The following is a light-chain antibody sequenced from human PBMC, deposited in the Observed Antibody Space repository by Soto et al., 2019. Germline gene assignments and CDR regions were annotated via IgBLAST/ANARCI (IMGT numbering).Light chain of an antibody. J-gene: IGLJ2*01. V-gene: IGLV2-8*01. Sequence: QSALTQPPSASGSPGQSVTISCTGTSSDVGGYNYVSWYQQHPGKAPKLMIYEVSKRPSGVPDRFSGSKSGNTASLTVSGLQAEDEASYYCSSYAGSNNLVFGGGIKLTVL. CDR3: SSYAGSNNLV. CDR1: SSDVGGYNY. CDR2: EVS.